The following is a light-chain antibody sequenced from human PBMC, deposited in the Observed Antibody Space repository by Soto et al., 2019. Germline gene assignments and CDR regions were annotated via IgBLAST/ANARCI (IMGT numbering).Light chain of an antibody. CDR1: QSVGSH. V-gene: IGKV3-15*01. CDR3: QQYNNWPHT. CDR2: GAS. Sequence: EIVMTQTPATLSVSPGESATLSCRASQSVGSHLAWYQQKPGRAPRLLISGASTRATGFPTSFSGSGSGTEFTLTITSLQSEDFALYFCQQYNNWPHTFGQGTKLEIK. J-gene: IGKJ2*01.